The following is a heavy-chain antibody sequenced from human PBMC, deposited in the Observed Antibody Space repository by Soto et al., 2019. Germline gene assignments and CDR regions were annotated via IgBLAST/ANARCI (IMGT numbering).Heavy chain of an antibody. CDR2: INPNSGGT. J-gene: IGHJ5*02. Sequence: GYSVQDSCKASGYTFTGYYMHWVRQAPGQGLEWMGWINPNSGGTNYAQKFQGRVTMTRDTSISTAYMELSRLRSDDTAVYYCARDGTRITMVRGLQGCFVPWGQGTLATAPQ. D-gene: IGHD3-10*01. V-gene: IGHV1-2*02. CDR1: GYTFTGYY. CDR3: ARDGTRITMVRGLQGCFVP.